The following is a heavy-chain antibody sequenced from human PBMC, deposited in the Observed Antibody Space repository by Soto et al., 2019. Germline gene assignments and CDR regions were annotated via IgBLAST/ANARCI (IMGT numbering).Heavy chain of an antibody. CDR3: ARGRSVYCSGGSCYSDYSYYYYMDV. V-gene: IGHV3-23*01. CDR2: ISGSGGST. CDR1: GFTFSSYG. Sequence: GGSLRLSCAASGFTFSSYGMHWVRQAPGKGLEWVSAISGSGGSTYYADSVKGRFTISRDNSKNTLYLQVNSLRAEDTAVYYCARGRSVYCSGGSCYSDYSYYYYMDVWGKGTTVTVSS. J-gene: IGHJ6*03. D-gene: IGHD2-15*01.